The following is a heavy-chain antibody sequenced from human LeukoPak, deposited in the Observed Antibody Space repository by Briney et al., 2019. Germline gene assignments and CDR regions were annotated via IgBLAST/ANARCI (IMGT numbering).Heavy chain of an antibody. Sequence: PSETLSLTCSVSGGSISTHHWSWIRQPPGKGLEWIGEINHSGSTNYNPSLKSRVTISVDTSKNQFSLKLSSVTAADTAVYYCARTYYYGSGSYGYDYYYYGMDVWGQGTTVTVSS. CDR3: ARTYYYGSGSYGYDYYYYGMDV. J-gene: IGHJ6*02. CDR2: INHSGST. V-gene: IGHV4-34*01. D-gene: IGHD3-10*01. CDR1: GGSISTHH.